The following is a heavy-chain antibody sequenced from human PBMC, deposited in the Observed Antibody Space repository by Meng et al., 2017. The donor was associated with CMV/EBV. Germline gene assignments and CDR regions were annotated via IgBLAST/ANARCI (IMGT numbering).Heavy chain of an antibody. CDR2: IYYSGST. CDR1: GGSISSGDYY. J-gene: IGHJ4*02. V-gene: IGHV4-30-4*08. Sequence: QGQRAESGPGLVKPSQTLSLTCTVSGGSISSGDYYWSWIRQPPGKGLEWIGYIYYSGSTYYNPSLKSRVTISVDTSKNQFSLKLSSVTAADTAVYYCARVTSRVAGAFDYWGQGTLVTVSS. D-gene: IGHD1-14*01. CDR3: ARVTSRVAGAFDY.